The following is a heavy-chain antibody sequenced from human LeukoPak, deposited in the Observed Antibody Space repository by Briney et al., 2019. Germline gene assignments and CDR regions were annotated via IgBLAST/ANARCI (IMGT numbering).Heavy chain of an antibody. CDR3: TYSSGRSAYFDS. CDR1: GFTVSSNY. V-gene: IGHV3-66*01. J-gene: IGHJ4*02. Sequence: GGSLRLSCAASGFTVSSNYMSWVRQAPGKGLEWVSVIYSGGSTYYADSVKGRFTISRDNSKNTLYLQMNSLRAEDTAVYYCTYSSGRSAYFDSWGQGTLATVPS. CDR2: IYSGGST. D-gene: IGHD6-19*01.